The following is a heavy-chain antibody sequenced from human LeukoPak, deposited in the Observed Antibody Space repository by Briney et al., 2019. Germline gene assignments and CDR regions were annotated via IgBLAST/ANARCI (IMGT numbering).Heavy chain of an antibody. CDR1: GGSISSYY. D-gene: IGHD3-3*01. CDR3: ARSDFWSGYYPGIYFDY. V-gene: IGHV4-59*08. J-gene: IGHJ4*02. CDR2: IYYSGST. Sequence: SETLSLTCTVSGGSISSYYWSWIRQPPGKGLEWIGYIYYSGSTNYNPSLKSRVTISVDTSKNQFSLKLSSVTAADTAVYYCARSDFWSGYYPGIYFDYWGQGTLVNVSS.